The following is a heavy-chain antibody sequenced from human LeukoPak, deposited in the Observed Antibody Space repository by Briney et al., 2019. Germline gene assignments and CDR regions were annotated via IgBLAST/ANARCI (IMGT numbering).Heavy chain of an antibody. V-gene: IGHV3-13*04. D-gene: IGHD1-26*01. Sequence: GGSLRLSCAASGFTFSNYDMHWVRQATGKGLEWVSAIGTTGDTYYPGSVRGRFTMSRENAKNSLYLQMNSLTAGDTAVYYCARGANTHFDYWGQGILVTVSS. CDR2: IGTTGDT. J-gene: IGHJ4*02. CDR1: GFTFSNYD. CDR3: ARGANTHFDY.